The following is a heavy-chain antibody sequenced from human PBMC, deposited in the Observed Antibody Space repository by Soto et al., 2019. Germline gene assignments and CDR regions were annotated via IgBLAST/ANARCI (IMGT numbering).Heavy chain of an antibody. V-gene: IGHV3-53*01. J-gene: IGHJ6*02. CDR1: GFTVSSNY. CDR3: ARDLWSSSGMDV. CDR2: IYSGGST. D-gene: IGHD6-6*01. Sequence: EVQLVESGGGLIQPGGSLRLSCAASGFTVSSNYMSWVRQAPGKGLEWVSVIYSGGSTYYADSVKGQFTISRDNSKNTLYLQMNSLRAEDTAVYYCARDLWSSSGMDVWGQGTTVTVSS.